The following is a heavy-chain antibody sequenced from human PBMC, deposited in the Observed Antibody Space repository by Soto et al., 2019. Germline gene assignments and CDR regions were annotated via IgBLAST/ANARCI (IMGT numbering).Heavy chain of an antibody. CDR1: GFTFSSYS. CDR3: ARPGVGATFAFDI. D-gene: IGHD1-26*01. V-gene: IGHV3-48*02. CDR2: ISSSSSTI. J-gene: IGHJ3*02. Sequence: PXGSLRLSCAASGFTFSSYSMNGVRQAPGKGLEWVSYISSSSSTIYYADSVKGRFTISRDNAKNSLYLQMNSLRDEDTALYYCARPGVGATFAFDICGQGTMVTVSS.